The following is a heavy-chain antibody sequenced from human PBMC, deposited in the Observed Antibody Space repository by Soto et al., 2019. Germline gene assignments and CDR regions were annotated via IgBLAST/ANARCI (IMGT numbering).Heavy chain of an antibody. Sequence: QVQLVQSGTVEKNPGSSMKVSCKASGGTFSSNAISWVRQAPGQGLEWMGGILPIFNTANYAQSFQGRVTITADESTRTSYMELTSLKAEATAIYYCATGGRGYSSSCPRFYLEYWGHGALVTVSS. CDR3: ATGGRGYSSSCPRFYLEY. CDR2: ILPIFNTA. D-gene: IGHD5-18*01. V-gene: IGHV1-69*01. J-gene: IGHJ4*01. CDR1: GGTFSSNA.